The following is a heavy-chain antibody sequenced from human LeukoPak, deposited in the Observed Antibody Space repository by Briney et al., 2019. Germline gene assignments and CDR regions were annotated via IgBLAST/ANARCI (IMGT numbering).Heavy chain of an antibody. CDR1: GFTFSSYG. D-gene: IGHD3-22*01. CDR2: ISGSGGST. V-gene: IGHV3-23*01. J-gene: IGHJ3*02. CDR3: AKAPLSTYYYDSSGYPFDAFDI. Sequence: GGSLRLSCAASGFTFSSYGMSWVRQAPGKGLEWVSAISGSGGSTYYADSVKGRFTISRDNSKNTLYLQMNSLRAEDTAVYYCAKAPLSTYYYDSSGYPFDAFDIWGQGTMVTVSS.